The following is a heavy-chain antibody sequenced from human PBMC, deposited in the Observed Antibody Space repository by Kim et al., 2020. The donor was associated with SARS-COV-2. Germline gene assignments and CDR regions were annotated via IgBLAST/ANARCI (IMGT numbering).Heavy chain of an antibody. CDR3: ARDPSVSSGLLGY. D-gene: IGHD3-22*01. V-gene: IGHV3-66*01. J-gene: IGHJ4*02. Sequence: YADSVKGRFTISRDNSKNTLYLQMNSLRAEDTAVYYCARDPSVSSGLLGYWGQGTLVTVSS.